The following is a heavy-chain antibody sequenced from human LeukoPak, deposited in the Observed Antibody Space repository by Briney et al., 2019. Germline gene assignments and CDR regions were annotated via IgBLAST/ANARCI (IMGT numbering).Heavy chain of an antibody. CDR2: IYYSGST. CDR3: ARWGGDSSFLFRDL. Sequence: SETLSLTCTVSGGSISSYYRSWIRQPPGKGLEWIGYIYYSGSTNYNPSLKSRVTISVDTSKNQFSLKLSSVTAADTAVYYCARWGGDSSFLFRDLWDQGTLVTVSS. V-gene: IGHV4-59*01. D-gene: IGHD3-22*01. J-gene: IGHJ4*02. CDR1: GGSISSYY.